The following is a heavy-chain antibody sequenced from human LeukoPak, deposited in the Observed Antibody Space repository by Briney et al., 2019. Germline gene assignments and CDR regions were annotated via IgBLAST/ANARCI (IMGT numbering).Heavy chain of an antibody. CDR1: GGSISDYY. CDR2: IYYTGST. D-gene: IGHD2-2*01. Sequence: SETLSLTCSVSGGSISDYYWFWIRQPPGKGLEWIGHIYYTGSTNYNPSLKSRVTISLDTSRNQVSLILSSMTAADTAVYYCARDSSRPWAYLWGQGALVTVSS. J-gene: IGHJ4*02. CDR3: ARDSSRPWAYL. V-gene: IGHV4-59*01.